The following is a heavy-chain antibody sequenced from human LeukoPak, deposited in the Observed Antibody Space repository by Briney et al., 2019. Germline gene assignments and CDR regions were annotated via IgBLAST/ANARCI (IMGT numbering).Heavy chain of an antibody. D-gene: IGHD3-22*01. CDR1: GFTFSSYA. V-gene: IGHV3-23*01. Sequence: GGSLRLSCAASGFTFSSYAMSWVRQAPGKGLEWVSAISGSGGSTYYADSVKGRFTISRDNSKNTLYLQMNSLRAEDTAVYYCAKGVNYYDSSGYYLHDAFDIWGQGTTVTVSS. CDR2: ISGSGGST. J-gene: IGHJ3*02. CDR3: AKGVNYYDSSGYYLHDAFDI.